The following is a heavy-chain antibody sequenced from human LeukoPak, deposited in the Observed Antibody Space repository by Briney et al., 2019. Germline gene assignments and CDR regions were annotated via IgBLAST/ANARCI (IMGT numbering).Heavy chain of an antibody. D-gene: IGHD5-18*01. V-gene: IGHV4-34*01. Sequence: SSETLSLTCAVYGGSFSGYYWSWIRQPPGKGLEWIGEINHSGSTNYNPSLKSRVTISVDTSKNQFSLKLSSVTAADTAVYYCARGEVDTAMVGFYYYYGMDVWGQGTTVTVSS. J-gene: IGHJ6*02. CDR1: GGSFSGYY. CDR2: INHSGST. CDR3: ARGEVDTAMVGFYYYYGMDV.